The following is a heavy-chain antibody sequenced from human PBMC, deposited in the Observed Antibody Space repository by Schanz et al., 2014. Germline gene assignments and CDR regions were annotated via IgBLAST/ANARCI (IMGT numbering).Heavy chain of an antibody. J-gene: IGHJ4*02. V-gene: IGHV1-18*01. CDR3: ARDRLECGAECYSVEVFEI. D-gene: IGHD2-21*01. Sequence: QVQLVQSGAEVKKPGASVKVSCKTSGYTFSDYGITWVRQAPGQGLEWVGWISPYTGNTHYFDKMEGRVTMTTDTSTSTAYMDLRSLRSDDTAVYYCARDRLECGAECYSVEVFEIWGQGTLVIVSS. CDR2: ISPYTGNT. CDR1: GYTFSDYG.